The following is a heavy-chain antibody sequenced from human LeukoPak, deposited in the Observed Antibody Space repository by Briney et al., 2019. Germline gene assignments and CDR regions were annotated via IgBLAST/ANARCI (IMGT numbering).Heavy chain of an antibody. D-gene: IGHD5-18*01. CDR1: GYTFNDYD. CDR2: MNPNSANT. J-gene: IGHJ5*02. V-gene: IGHV1-8*01. Sequence: GASVKVSCRASGYTFNDYDINWVRQATGQGLEWMGWMNPNSANTGYAQKFQGRVTMTSNTSITTAYMELSSLRSEETAVYYCARGRQPFDPWGQGTLVTVSS. CDR3: ARGRQPFDP.